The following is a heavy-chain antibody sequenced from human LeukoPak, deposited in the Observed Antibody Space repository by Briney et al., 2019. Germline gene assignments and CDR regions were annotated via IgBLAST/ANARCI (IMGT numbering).Heavy chain of an antibody. CDR3: AKRSRFGDYYYGMDV. J-gene: IGHJ6*04. D-gene: IGHD3-16*01. CDR1: GFTFSSYA. V-gene: IGHV3-23*01. CDR2: ISGSGGST. Sequence: PEGSLRLSCAASGFTFSSYAMSWVRQAPGKGLEWVSAISGSGGSTYYADSVKGRFTISRDNSKNTLYLQMNSLRAEDTAVYYCAKRSRFGDYYYGMDVWGKGTTVTVSS.